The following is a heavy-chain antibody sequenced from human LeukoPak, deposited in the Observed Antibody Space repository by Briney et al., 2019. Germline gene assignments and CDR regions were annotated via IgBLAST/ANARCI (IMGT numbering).Heavy chain of an antibody. V-gene: IGHV1-8*01. CDR2: MNPNSGNT. CDR3: ASRSLRTVAAAGTTGSYGMDV. CDR1: GYTFTSYD. D-gene: IGHD6-13*01. Sequence: ASVKVSCKASGYTFTSYDINWVRQATGQGLEWMGWMNPNSGNTGYAQKFQGRVTMTRNTSISTAYMELSSLRSEDTAVYYCASRSLRTVAAAGTTGSYGMDVWGQGTTVTVSS. J-gene: IGHJ6*02.